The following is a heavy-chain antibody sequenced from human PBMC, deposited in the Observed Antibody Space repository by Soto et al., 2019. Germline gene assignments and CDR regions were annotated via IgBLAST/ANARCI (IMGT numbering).Heavy chain of an antibody. CDR3: ALDYDILTGPFDY. CDR2: INAGNGNT. CDR1: GYTFTSYA. V-gene: IGHV1-3*01. D-gene: IGHD3-9*01. J-gene: IGHJ4*02. Sequence: GASVKVSCKASGYTFTSYAMHWVRQAPGQRLEWMGWINAGNGNTKYSQKFQGRVTITRDTSASTAYMELSSLRSEDTAVYYCALDYDILTGPFDYWGQGTLVTLSS.